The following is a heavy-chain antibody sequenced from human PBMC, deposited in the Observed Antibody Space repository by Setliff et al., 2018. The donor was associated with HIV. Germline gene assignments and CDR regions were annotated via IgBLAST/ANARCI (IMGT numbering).Heavy chain of an antibody. V-gene: IGHV4-34*01. CDR1: GGSFSGYY. J-gene: IGHJ4*02. D-gene: IGHD3-3*01. CDR3: ARSQPDTIFGVVVFDS. CDR2: INHSGST. Sequence: KPSETLSLTCAVYGGSFSGYYWSWIRQPPGKGLEWIGEINHSGSTNYNPSLKSRVTILVDTSKNQLSLKLTSMTAADTAVYYCARSQPDTIFGVVVFDSWGQGTLVTVSS.